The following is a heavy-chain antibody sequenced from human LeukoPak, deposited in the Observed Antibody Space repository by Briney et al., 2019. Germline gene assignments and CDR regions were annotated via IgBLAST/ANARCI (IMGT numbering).Heavy chain of an antibody. CDR3: ARDLYPVNYFDY. D-gene: IGHD2-2*01. CDR2: ISTSGST. J-gene: IGHJ4*02. V-gene: IGHV4-4*07. Sequence: SETLSLTCTVSGGSISSYYWSWIRQPAGKGLESIGHISTSGSTNYNPSLKSRVTMLVDTSKNQFSLKLSSVTAADTAVYYCARDLYPVNYFDYWGQGTLVTVSS. CDR1: GGSISSYY.